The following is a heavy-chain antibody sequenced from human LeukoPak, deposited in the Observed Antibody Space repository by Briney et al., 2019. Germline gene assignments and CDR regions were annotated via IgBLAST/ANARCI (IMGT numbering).Heavy chain of an antibody. Sequence: PGGSLRLSCAASGFTFDDYGMTWVRQAPGKGLEWVPGINWNGGSTGYADSVKGRFSILRDTAKNSLYLQMNSLRAEDTALYYCTRGYCSGGSCFLFDYWGQGTLVTVSS. CDR2: INWNGGST. CDR1: GFTFDDYG. J-gene: IGHJ4*02. V-gene: IGHV3-20*04. D-gene: IGHD2-15*01. CDR3: TRGYCSGGSCFLFDY.